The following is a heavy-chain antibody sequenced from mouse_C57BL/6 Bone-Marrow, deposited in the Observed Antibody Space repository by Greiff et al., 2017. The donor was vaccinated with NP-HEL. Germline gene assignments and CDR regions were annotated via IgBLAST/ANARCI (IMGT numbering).Heavy chain of an antibody. CDR2: IDPEDGDT. D-gene: IGHD1-1*01. CDR3: TPYYYGSSYVESDY. CDR1: GFNIKDYY. V-gene: IGHV14-1*01. J-gene: IGHJ2*01. Sequence: DVKLVESGAELVRPGASVKLSCTASGFNIKDYYMHWVKQRPEQGLEWIGRIDPEDGDTEYAPKFQGKATMTADTSSNTAYLQLSSLTSEDTAVYYCTPYYYGSSYVESDYWGQGTTLTVSS.